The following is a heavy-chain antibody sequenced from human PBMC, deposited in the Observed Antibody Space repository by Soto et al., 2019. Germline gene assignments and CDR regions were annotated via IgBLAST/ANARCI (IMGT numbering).Heavy chain of an antibody. CDR2: IYHTGST. V-gene: IGHV4-4*02. CDR1: GTSISSTFW. J-gene: IGHJ4*02. D-gene: IGHD2-15*01. CDR3: ATLPPRIVVVKTDLPT. Sequence: QVQLRESGPGMVRPSGTLSLTCTVSGTSISSTFWWTWVRQPPGKGLEWIGEIYHTGSTKYNPSLKSRVAFSVDKANNHFSLELRTVTVADTAVYYCATLPPRIVVVKTDLPTWGQGTLVIVSS.